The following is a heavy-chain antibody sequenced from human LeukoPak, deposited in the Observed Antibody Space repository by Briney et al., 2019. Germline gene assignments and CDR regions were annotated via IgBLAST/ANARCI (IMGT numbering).Heavy chain of an antibody. CDR2: IWYDGSNK. CDR3: ARVGSPYSSGWYNSRGYFDY. Sequence: PGRSLRLSCAASGFTFSSYGMHWVRQAPGKGLEWVAVIWYDGSNKYYADSVKGRFTISRDNSKNTLYLQMNSLRAEDTAVYYCARVGSPYSSGWYNSRGYFDYWGQGTLVTVSS. J-gene: IGHJ4*02. CDR1: GFTFSSYG. D-gene: IGHD6-19*01. V-gene: IGHV3-33*01.